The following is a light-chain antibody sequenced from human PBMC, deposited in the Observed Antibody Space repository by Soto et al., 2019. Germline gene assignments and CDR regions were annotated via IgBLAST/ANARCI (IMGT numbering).Light chain of an antibody. Sequence: DIHMTQSPSSLSASVGDRVTITCRTSQSVSNYLNWYQQKPGKSPKRLISAASCLQSGVPSRFSGSGAGRDFTLNNSSRRAADFETVYSCQRPSNEAPTFGQGTRVEIK. CDR3: CQRPSNEAPT. CDR2: AAS. V-gene: IGKV1-39*01. CDR1: QSVSNY. J-gene: IGKJ5*01.